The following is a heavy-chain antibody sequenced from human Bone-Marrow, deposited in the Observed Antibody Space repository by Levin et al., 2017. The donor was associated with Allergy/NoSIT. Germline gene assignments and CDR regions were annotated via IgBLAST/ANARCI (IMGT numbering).Heavy chain of an antibody. J-gene: IGHJ4*02. CDR3: TTDQRPYDSSGISDY. V-gene: IGHV3-15*01. CDR1: GFTFSNAW. D-gene: IGHD3-22*01. CDR2: IKSKTDGGTT. Sequence: GGSLRLSCAASGFTFSNAWMSWVRQAPGKGLEWVGRIKSKTDGGTTDYAAPVKGRFTISRDDSKNTLYLQMNSLKNEDTVVYYCTTDQRPYDSSGISDYWGQGTLVTVSS.